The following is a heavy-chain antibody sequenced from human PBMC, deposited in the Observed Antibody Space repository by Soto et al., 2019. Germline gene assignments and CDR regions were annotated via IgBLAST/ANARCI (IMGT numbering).Heavy chain of an antibody. CDR3: ARDLGYCSSTSCYLDAFDI. J-gene: IGHJ3*02. CDR2: INAGNGNT. Sequence: QVQLVQSGAEVKKPGASVKVSCKASGYTFTSYAMHWVRQAPGQRLEWMGWINAGNGNTKYSHKFQGRVTITRDTSASTAYMELSSLRSEDTAVYYCARDLGYCSSTSCYLDAFDIWGQGTMVTVSS. CDR1: GYTFTSYA. D-gene: IGHD2-2*01. V-gene: IGHV1-3*01.